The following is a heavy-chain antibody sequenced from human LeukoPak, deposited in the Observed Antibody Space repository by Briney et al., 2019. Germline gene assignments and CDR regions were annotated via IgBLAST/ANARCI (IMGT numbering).Heavy chain of an antibody. CDR2: IQQDGGQK. D-gene: IGHD5-24*01. J-gene: IGHJ4*02. V-gene: IGHV3-7*05. Sequence: GGSLRLSCAASGFTFSNYWMIWVRQAPGKGLEWVANIQQDGGQKRYADSVRGRFTVSRDNAQTSLYLHMNSLRAEVTAVYYCARASNPWLQLSWGQGTLVTVSS. CDR1: GFTFSNYW. CDR3: ARASNPWLQLS.